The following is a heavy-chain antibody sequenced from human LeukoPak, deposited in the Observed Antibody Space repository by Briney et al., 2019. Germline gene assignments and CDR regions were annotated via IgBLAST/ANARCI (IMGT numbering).Heavy chain of an antibody. Sequence: PSETLSLTCTVSGGSISGYYWTWIRQSPGKGLEWIGYIYPTGRTNFNPSLKSRVTISVDASKKQFSLNLSSVTAADTAVYYCARMVVAAANWFDPWGQGTLVTVSS. J-gene: IGHJ5*02. CDR3: ARMVVAAANWFDP. CDR1: GGSISGYY. V-gene: IGHV4-4*08. D-gene: IGHD2-15*01. CDR2: IYPTGRT.